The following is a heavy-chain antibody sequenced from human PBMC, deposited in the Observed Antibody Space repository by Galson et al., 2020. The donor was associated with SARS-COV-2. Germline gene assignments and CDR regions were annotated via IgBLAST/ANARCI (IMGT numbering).Heavy chain of an antibody. CDR2: ISWNSGSI. Sequence: SLKISCAASGFTFDDYAMHWVRQAPGKGLEWVSGISWNSGSIGYADSVKGRFTISRDNAKNSLYLQMNSLRAEDTALYYCAKDISDSSGYSFDYWGQGTLVTVSS. D-gene: IGHD3-22*01. CDR1: GFTFDDYA. J-gene: IGHJ4*02. CDR3: AKDISDSSGYSFDY. V-gene: IGHV3-9*01.